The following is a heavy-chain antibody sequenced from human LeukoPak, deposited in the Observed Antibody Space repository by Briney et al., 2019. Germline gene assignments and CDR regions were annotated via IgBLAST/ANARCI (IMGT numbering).Heavy chain of an antibody. CDR2: INPNIGGT. Sequence: ASVKVFCKTSAYTFTGYYMHWVRQAPGQGLEWMGWINPNIGGTNYAQKFQGRVTMTRDTSISTAYMELSRLRSDDTAVYYCASTSSGDYYYYYGMDVWGQGTTVTVSS. CDR3: ASTSSGDYYYYYGMDV. CDR1: AYTFTGYY. D-gene: IGHD6-6*01. V-gene: IGHV1-2*02. J-gene: IGHJ6*02.